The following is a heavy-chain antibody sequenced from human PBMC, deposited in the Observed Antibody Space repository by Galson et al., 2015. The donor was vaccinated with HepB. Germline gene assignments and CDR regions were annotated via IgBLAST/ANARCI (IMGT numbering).Heavy chain of an antibody. CDR2: ISAYNGNT. CDR1: GYTFTSYG. D-gene: IGHD3-9*01. V-gene: IGHV1-18*01. CDR3: ARGDHYDILTGYLHNFDY. J-gene: IGHJ4*02. Sequence: CKASGYTFTSYGISWVRQAPGQGLEWMGWISAYNGNTNYAQKLQGRVTMTTDTSTSTAYMELRSLRSDDTAVYYCARGDHYDILTGYLHNFDYWGQGTLVTVSS.